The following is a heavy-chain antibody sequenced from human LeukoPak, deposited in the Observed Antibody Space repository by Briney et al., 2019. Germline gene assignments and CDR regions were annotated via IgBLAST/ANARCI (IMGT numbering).Heavy chain of an antibody. J-gene: IGHJ3*02. D-gene: IGHD4-23*01. V-gene: IGHV4-61*02. CDR3: ARDIGVTTVITGDAFDI. Sequence: SETLSLTCTVSGDSISSGSYYWSWIRQPAGKGLEWIGRIYSSGSTNYNPSLKSRVTISVDTSKNQFSLKLSSVTAADTAVYYCARDIGVTTVITGDAFDIWGQGTMVTVSS. CDR2: IYSSGST. CDR1: GDSISSGSYY.